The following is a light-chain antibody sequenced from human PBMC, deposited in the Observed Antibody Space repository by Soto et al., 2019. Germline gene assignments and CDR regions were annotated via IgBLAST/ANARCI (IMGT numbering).Light chain of an antibody. J-gene: IGLJ2*01. CDR3: SSYSSSTTHVV. Sequence: SALTQPASVSGSPGRSVTISCTGTSSDVGDFNYVSWYQHLPGRAPKLIIYDVTNRPSGISYRFSASKSGRTASLTISGLQAEDEAYYYCSSYSSSTTHVVFGGGTKLTGL. CDR1: SSDVGDFNY. CDR2: DVT. V-gene: IGLV2-14*03.